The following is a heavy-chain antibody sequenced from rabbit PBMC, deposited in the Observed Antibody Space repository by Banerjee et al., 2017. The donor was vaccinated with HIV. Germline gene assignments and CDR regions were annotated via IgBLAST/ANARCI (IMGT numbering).Heavy chain of an antibody. V-gene: IGHV1S45*01. CDR2: IYAGSSGST. J-gene: IGHJ4*01. Sequence: EESGGGLVQPEGSLTLTCKASGFSFSSSYWICWVRQAPGKGLELIACIYAGSSGSTYYASWAKGRFTISKTSSTTVTLQMTSLTAADTATYFCARDYYTYGYATGFDLWGPGTLVTVS. CDR1: GFSFSSSYW. CDR3: ARDYYTYGYATGFDL. D-gene: IGHD6-1*01.